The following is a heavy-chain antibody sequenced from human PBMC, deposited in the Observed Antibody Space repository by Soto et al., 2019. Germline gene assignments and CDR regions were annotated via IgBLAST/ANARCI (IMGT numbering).Heavy chain of an antibody. CDR3: TTDVSTRLELRL. J-gene: IGHJ4*02. CDR2: IKSKTDGGTT. Sequence: GALRLSCAASGFTFSNAWMSWVRQAPGKGLEWVGRIKSKTDGGTTDYAAPVKGRFTISRDDSKNTLYLQMNSLKTEDTAVYYCTTDVSTRLELRLWGQGTLVTVSS. V-gene: IGHV3-15*01. D-gene: IGHD1-7*01. CDR1: GFTFSNAW.